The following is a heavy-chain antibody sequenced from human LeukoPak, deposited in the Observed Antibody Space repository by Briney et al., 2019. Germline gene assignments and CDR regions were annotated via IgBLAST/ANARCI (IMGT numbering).Heavy chain of an antibody. CDR2: INHSGST. V-gene: IGHV4-34*01. CDR1: GGSFSGYY. CDR3: ARGGILEWLLSFDY. D-gene: IGHD3-3*01. Sequence: SETLSLTCAVYGGSFSGYYWSWIRQPPGKGLEWIGEINHSGSTNYNPSLKSRVTISVDTSKNQFSLKLSSVTAADTAVYYCARGGILEWLLSFDYWGQGTLVTVSS. J-gene: IGHJ4*02.